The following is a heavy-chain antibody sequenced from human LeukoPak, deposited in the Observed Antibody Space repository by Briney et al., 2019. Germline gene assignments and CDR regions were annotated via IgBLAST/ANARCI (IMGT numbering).Heavy chain of an antibody. J-gene: IGHJ4*02. D-gene: IGHD4-17*01. CDR3: SRDLGVTRQNYFDY. CDR2: VRNRAYGGTT. Sequence: GGSLRLSCTASGFTFGDYAMSWFRQAPGKGLEWGGFVRNRAYGGTTEYAASVKGRFTISRDDSKSIAYLQMNSLKTEDTAVYYCSRDLGVTRQNYFDYWGQGTLVTVSS. CDR1: GFTFGDYA. V-gene: IGHV3-49*03.